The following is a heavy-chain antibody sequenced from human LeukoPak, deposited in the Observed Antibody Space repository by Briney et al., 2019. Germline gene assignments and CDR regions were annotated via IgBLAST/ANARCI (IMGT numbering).Heavy chain of an antibody. CDR2: INHSGST. Sequence: SETLSLTCAVYGGSFSGYYWSWIRQPPGKGLEWIGEINHSGSTNYNPSLKSRVTISVDTSKNQFSLKLSSVTAADTAVYYCARAGLGHCSSTSCYRHNWFDPWSQGTLVTVSS. D-gene: IGHD2-2*02. J-gene: IGHJ5*02. CDR1: GGSFSGYY. CDR3: ARAGLGHCSSTSCYRHNWFDP. V-gene: IGHV4-34*01.